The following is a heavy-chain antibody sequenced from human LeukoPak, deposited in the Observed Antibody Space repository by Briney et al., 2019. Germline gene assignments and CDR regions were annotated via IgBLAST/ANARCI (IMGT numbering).Heavy chain of an antibody. D-gene: IGHD3-22*01. CDR3: ARGRGDSSGYTFEY. V-gene: IGHV3-21*04. Sequence: GGSLRLSCAASGFTFSSYSMNWVRQAPGKGLEWVSSISSSSSYIYYADSVKGRFTISRDNAKNSLYLQMNSLRAEDTAVYYCARGRGDSSGYTFEYWGQGTLVAVSS. CDR2: ISSSSSYI. CDR1: GFTFSSYS. J-gene: IGHJ4*02.